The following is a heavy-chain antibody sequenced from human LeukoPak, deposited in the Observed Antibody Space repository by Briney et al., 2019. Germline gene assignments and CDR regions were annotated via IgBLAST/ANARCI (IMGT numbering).Heavy chain of an antibody. Sequence: ASVKVSCKASGYTFTSYGISWVRQAPGQGLEWMGWISAYNGNTNYAQKLQGRVTMTTDTSTSTAYMELRSLRSGDTAVYYCARDRPAYYDFWSGYRPFDYWGQGTLVTVSS. J-gene: IGHJ4*02. CDR3: ARDRPAYYDFWSGYRPFDY. CDR2: ISAYNGNT. V-gene: IGHV1-18*01. CDR1: GYTFTSYG. D-gene: IGHD3-3*01.